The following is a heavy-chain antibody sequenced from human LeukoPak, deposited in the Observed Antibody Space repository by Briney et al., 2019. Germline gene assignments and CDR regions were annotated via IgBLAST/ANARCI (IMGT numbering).Heavy chain of an antibody. CDR3: ARDNLYYYDSSGYYPYYFDY. Sequence: SVTVSCKASGGTFSSYAISWVRQAPGQGLEWMGGIIPIFSTANYAQKFQGRVTITADESTSTAYMELSSLRSEDTAVYYCARDNLYYYDSSGYYPYYFDYWGQGTLVTVSS. CDR2: IIPIFSTA. V-gene: IGHV1-69*13. CDR1: GGTFSSYA. D-gene: IGHD3-22*01. J-gene: IGHJ4*02.